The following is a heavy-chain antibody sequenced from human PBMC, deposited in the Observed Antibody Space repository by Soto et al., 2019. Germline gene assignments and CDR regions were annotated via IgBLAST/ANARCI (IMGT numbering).Heavy chain of an antibody. CDR2: LSGSGGTT. Sequence: EVQLLESGGGLVQPGGSLRLSCAASGFTFSNYAMSWVRQAPGKGLAWVSTLSGSGGTTYYADSVKGRFTISRDTSKNTLYLQMNSLRAEDTAVYYCAKERLRRGFDYWGQGTLVTVSS. CDR1: GFTFSNYA. D-gene: IGHD2-8*01. J-gene: IGHJ4*02. CDR3: AKERLRRGFDY. V-gene: IGHV3-23*01.